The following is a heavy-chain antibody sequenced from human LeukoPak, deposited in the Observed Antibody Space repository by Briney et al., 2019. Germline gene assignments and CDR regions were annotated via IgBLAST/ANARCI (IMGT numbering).Heavy chain of an antibody. V-gene: IGHV4-34*01. CDR1: GGSFSGYY. J-gene: IGHJ6*02. CDR3: ARGFDYIYYYGMDV. Sequence: SETLSLTCAVYGGSFSGYYWSWIRQPPGKGLEWIGEINHSGSTNYNPSLKSRVTISVDTSKNQFSLKLSSVTAADTAVYYCARGFDYIYYYGMDVWGQGTTVTVCS. D-gene: IGHD4-11*01. CDR2: INHSGST.